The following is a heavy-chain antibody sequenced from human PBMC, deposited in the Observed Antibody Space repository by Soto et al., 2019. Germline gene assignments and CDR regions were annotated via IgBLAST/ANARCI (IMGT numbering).Heavy chain of an antibody. Sequence: PGGSLRLSCVVSGFTFNSYSMDWVRQAPGKGLEWVSYITSGSSTIHYADSVKGRFTISRDNDKNSLFLQMNSLRADDTALYSCARDALPGGIEDYWGQGTRVTVSS. CDR2: ITSGSSTI. V-gene: IGHV3-48*01. J-gene: IGHJ4*02. CDR3: ARDALPGGIEDY. D-gene: IGHD2-2*01. CDR1: GFTFNSYS.